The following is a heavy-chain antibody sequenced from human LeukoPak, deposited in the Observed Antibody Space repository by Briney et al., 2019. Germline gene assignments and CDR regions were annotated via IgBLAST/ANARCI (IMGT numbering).Heavy chain of an antibody. CDR3: AREGD. CDR1: GYSFATYG. CDR2: ISPYDGNT. J-gene: IGHJ1*01. Sequence: ASVNLSCKPSGYSFATYGISWVRQAPGQGLEGMGWISPYDGNTKYSQKFQGRVTLTTETSTTTAYMELRNLRSDDPAVYYCAREGDWGQGTLVTVSS. V-gene: IGHV1-18*01.